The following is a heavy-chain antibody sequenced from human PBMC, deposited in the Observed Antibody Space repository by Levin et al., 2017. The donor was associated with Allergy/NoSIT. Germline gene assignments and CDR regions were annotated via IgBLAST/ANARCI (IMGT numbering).Heavy chain of an antibody. CDR2: ISSGGSII. Sequence: GGSLRLSCAASGFTFSDYYMSWIRQAPGKGLEWVSYISSGGSIIYYADSVKGRFTISRDNAKNSLSLHMNSLRAEDTAVYYCAKGMADFYSYGMDVWGQGTTVTVSS. V-gene: IGHV3-11*01. CDR3: AKGMADFYSYGMDV. J-gene: IGHJ6*02. CDR1: GFTFSDYY. D-gene: IGHD5-24*01.